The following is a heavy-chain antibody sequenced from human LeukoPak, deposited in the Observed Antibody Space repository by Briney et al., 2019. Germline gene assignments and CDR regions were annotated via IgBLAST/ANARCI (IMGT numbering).Heavy chain of an antibody. CDR2: ISSSGSTI. CDR1: GFTFSSYE. V-gene: IGHV3-48*03. J-gene: IGHJ4*02. CDR3: AKDRAMIVVVMFIDY. Sequence: PGGSLRLSCAASGFTFSSYEMNWVRQAPGKGMEWVSYISSSGSTIYYADSVKGRFTISRDNSKNTLYLQMNSLRAEDTAVYYCAKDRAMIVVVMFIDYWGQGTLVTVSS. D-gene: IGHD3-22*01.